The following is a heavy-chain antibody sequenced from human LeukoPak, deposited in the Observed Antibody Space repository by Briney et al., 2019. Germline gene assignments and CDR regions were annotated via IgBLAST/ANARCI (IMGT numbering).Heavy chain of an antibody. Sequence: GGSLRLSCAASGFTFSSYWMSWVRQAPGKGLEWVANIKQDGSEKYYVDSVKGRFTISRDNAKNSLHLQMNSLRAEDTAVYYCARDSSGYLDAFDIWGRGTMVTVSS. V-gene: IGHV3-7*01. J-gene: IGHJ3*02. D-gene: IGHD3-22*01. CDR1: GFTFSSYW. CDR2: IKQDGSEK. CDR3: ARDSSGYLDAFDI.